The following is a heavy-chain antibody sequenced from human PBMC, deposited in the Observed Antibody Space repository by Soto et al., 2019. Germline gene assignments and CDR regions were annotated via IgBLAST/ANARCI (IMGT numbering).Heavy chain of an antibody. Sequence: QVQLQAAGPGLVEPSETLSLTCTVSGGSINSNYWIWIRQPPGKGLERIGYIHNSGTTNFNPSLKCRVPISADTANDQFSLNLASVNAADTAVYYCARGDYYNYYMGVWGKETTVTVSS. V-gene: IGHV4-59*08. J-gene: IGHJ6*03. CDR1: GGSINSNY. CDR3: ARGDYYNYYMGV. CDR2: IHNSGTT.